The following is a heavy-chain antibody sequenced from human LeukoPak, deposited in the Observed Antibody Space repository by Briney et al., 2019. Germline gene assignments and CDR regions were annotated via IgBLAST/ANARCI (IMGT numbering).Heavy chain of an antibody. CDR2: ISYDGSNK. CDR3: ARYYSSGYYSNY. CDR1: GFTFSSYA. D-gene: IGHD3-22*01. V-gene: IGHV3-30*04. J-gene: IGHJ4*02. Sequence: GGSLRLSCAASGFTFSSYAMHWVRQAPGKGLEWVAVISYDGSNKYYADSVKGRFTISRDNSKNTLYLQMNSLRAEDTAMYYCARYYSSGYYSNYWGQGTLVTVSS.